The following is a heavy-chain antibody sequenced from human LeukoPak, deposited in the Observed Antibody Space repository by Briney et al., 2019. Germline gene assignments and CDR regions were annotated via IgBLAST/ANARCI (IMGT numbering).Heavy chain of an antibody. CDR3: AKLGYYYGSGSYYYFDY. J-gene: IGHJ4*02. D-gene: IGHD3-10*01. V-gene: IGHV3-23*01. CDR2: ISGSGGST. Sequence: GGSLRLSCAASGFTFSSYGMSWVRQAPGKGLEWVSAISGSGGSTYYADSVKGRFTISRDNSKNTLYLQMNSLRAEDTAVYYCAKLGYYYGSGSYYYFDYWGQGTLVTVSS. CDR1: GFTFSSYG.